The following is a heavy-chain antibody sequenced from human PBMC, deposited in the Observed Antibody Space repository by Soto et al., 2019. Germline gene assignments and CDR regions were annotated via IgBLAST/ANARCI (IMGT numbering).Heavy chain of an antibody. CDR3: ARLGGIVDTGTWIQ. D-gene: IGHD1-26*01. Sequence: GESLKISCKASGYRFSTYWIGWVHQRPGKGPEWMAIIYPGDSDTRENPSFQGQVTISADKSSNTVHLQWRSLKASDTAIYYCARLGGIVDTGTWIQWGQGTPVTVSS. J-gene: IGHJ4*02. CDR2: IYPGDSDT. V-gene: IGHV5-51*07. CDR1: GYRFSTYW.